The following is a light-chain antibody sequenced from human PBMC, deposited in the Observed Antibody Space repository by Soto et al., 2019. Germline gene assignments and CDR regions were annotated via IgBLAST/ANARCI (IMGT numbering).Light chain of an antibody. CDR1: QDISNY. J-gene: IGKJ1*01. V-gene: IGKV1-33*01. CDR2: DAS. CDR3: QRYNNWWT. Sequence: DSQMTQSPSSLSASVGDRVTITCQASQDISNYLNWYQQKPGKAPKLLIYDASNLETGVPSRFSGSGSGTDFTFTISSLQSEDSAVYYCQRYNNWWTFGQGTKVDI.